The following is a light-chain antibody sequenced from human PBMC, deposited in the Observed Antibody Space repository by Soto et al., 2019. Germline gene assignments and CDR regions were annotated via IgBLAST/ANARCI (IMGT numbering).Light chain of an antibody. CDR1: SSDVGSYNL. CDR3: SSYACSSTLYV. J-gene: IGLJ1*01. CDR2: EVS. Sequence: QSVLTQPASVSGSPGQSITISCTGTSSDVGSYNLVSWYQQHPGKAPKLMIYEVSKRPSGVSNRFSGSKSGNTASLTISGLQAEDEADYYCSSYACSSTLYVFGTGTKVTVL. V-gene: IGLV2-23*02.